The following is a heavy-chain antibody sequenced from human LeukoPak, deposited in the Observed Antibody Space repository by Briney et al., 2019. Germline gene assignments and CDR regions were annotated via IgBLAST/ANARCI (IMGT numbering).Heavy chain of an antibody. J-gene: IGHJ4*01. D-gene: IGHD6-19*01. Sequence: GGSLRLSCAASGFTFSLSAMSWARHAPGKGLEWVSTLSRGGITTYYAESVKGLFTISTDNSKSTLYLQMNSLRAEDTAVYYCAKGIYSSGSSYFECWGHGTLVTVAS. CDR1: GFTFSLSA. V-gene: IGHV3-23*01. CDR2: LSRGGITT. CDR3: AKGIYSSGSSYFEC.